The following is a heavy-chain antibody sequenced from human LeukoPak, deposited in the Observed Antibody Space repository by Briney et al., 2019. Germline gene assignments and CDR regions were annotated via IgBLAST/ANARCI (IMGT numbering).Heavy chain of an antibody. CDR2: ISSSGSTI. D-gene: IGHD3-10*01. CDR3: ARTYYYGSGSYNY. J-gene: IGHJ4*02. Sequence: GGSLRLSCAASGFTFCSYEMNWVRQAPGKGLEWVSYISSSGSTIYYADSVKGRFTISRDNAKNSLYLQMNSLRAEDTAVYYCARTYYYGSGSYNYWGQGTLVTVSS. CDR1: GFTFCSYE. V-gene: IGHV3-48*03.